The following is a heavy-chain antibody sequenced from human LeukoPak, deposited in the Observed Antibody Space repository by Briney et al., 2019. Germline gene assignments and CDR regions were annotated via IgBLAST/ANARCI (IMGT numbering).Heavy chain of an antibody. Sequence: PSETLSLTCAVYGGSFSGYYWSWIRQPPGKGLEWIGEINHSGSTNYNPSLKSRVTISVDTSKNQFSLKLSSVTAADTAVYYCARTKTGYYTAQFDYWGQGTLVTVSS. CDR2: INHSGST. V-gene: IGHV4-34*01. J-gene: IGHJ4*02. D-gene: IGHD3/OR15-3a*01. CDR1: GGSFSGYY. CDR3: ARTKTGYYTAQFDY.